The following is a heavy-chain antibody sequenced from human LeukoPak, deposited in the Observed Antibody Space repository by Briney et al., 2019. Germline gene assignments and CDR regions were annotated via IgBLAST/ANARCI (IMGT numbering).Heavy chain of an antibody. Sequence: PGGSLRLSCAASGFTFSSYAMSWVRQAPGKGLEWVSVIYSGGSTYYADSVKGRFTISRDNSKNTLYLQMNSLRAEDTAVYYCASSGSSSFDYWGQGTLVTVSS. CDR1: GFTFSSYA. V-gene: IGHV3-66*02. CDR2: IYSGGST. CDR3: ASSGSSSFDY. D-gene: IGHD2-15*01. J-gene: IGHJ4*02.